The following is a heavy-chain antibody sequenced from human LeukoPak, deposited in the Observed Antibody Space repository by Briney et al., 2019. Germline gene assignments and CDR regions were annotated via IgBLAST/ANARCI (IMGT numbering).Heavy chain of an antibody. CDR3: ARVATFYDFSGSLGDYFDY. V-gene: IGHV4-4*07. CDR2: MYPSGSA. J-gene: IGHJ4*02. CDR1: GGSISSYF. Sequence: SETLSLTCTVSGGSISSYFWSWIRQPAGKGLEYIGHMYPSGSANYQPSLKSRVTMSVDTSRNQFSLRLSSVTAADTAVYYCARVATFYDFSGSLGDYFDYWGQGTLVTVSS. D-gene: IGHD3-3*01.